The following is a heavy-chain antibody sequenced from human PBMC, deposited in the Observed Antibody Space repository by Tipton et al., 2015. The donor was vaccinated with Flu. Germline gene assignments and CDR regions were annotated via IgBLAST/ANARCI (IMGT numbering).Heavy chain of an antibody. CDR1: GYTFTSYD. Sequence: QLVQSGAEVKKPGASVKVSCKASGYTFTSYDINWVRQATGQGLEWMGWIIPIFGTANYAQKFQGRVTITADKSTSTAYMELSSLRSEDTAVYYCARDSSGSYYSIWGQGTMVTVSS. J-gene: IGHJ3*02. CDR3: ARDSSGSYYSI. V-gene: IGHV1-69*06. D-gene: IGHD1-26*01. CDR2: IIPIFGTA.